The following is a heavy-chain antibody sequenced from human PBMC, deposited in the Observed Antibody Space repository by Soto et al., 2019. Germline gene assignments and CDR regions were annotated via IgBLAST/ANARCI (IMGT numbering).Heavy chain of an antibody. V-gene: IGHV1-69*13. J-gene: IGHJ1*01. CDR3: ARVYYYDSAEYFQH. Sequence: GASVKVSCKASGGSFSSYAISWVRQAPGQGLEWMGGIIPIFGTANYAQKFQGRVTITADESTSTAYMELSSLRSEDTAVYYCARVYYYDSAEYFQHWGQGTLVTVSS. D-gene: IGHD3-22*01. CDR2: IIPIFGTA. CDR1: GGSFSSYA.